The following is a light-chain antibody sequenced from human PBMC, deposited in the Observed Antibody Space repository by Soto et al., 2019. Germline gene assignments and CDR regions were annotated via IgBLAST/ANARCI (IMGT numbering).Light chain of an antibody. CDR3: QQRSNWPPT. CDR1: QSVSSN. CDR2: GAS. Sequence: ELVMTQSPATLSVSPGERATLSCRASQSVSSNLAWYQQKPGQAPRLLIYGASTRATGIPARFSGSGSGTEFTLTISSLQSEDFAVYYCQQRSNWPPTFGGGTKVDIK. J-gene: IGKJ4*01. V-gene: IGKV3-15*01.